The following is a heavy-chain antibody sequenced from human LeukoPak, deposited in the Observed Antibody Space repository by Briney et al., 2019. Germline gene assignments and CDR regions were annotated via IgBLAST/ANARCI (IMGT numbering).Heavy chain of an antibody. CDR3: ARLWGSPDP. Sequence: SETLSLTCTVSGGSISSSSYYWSWIRQPPGKGLEWIGYIYHSGSTNYNPSLKSRVTISVDTSKNQFSLKLGSVTAADTAVYYCARLWGSPDPWGQGTLVTVSS. D-gene: IGHD7-27*01. J-gene: IGHJ5*02. CDR2: IYHSGST. CDR1: GGSISSSSYY. V-gene: IGHV4-61*05.